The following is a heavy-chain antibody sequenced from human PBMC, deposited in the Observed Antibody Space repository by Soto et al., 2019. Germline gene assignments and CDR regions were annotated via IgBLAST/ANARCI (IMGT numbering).Heavy chain of an antibody. CDR1: GGTFSSYA. J-gene: IGHJ5*02. D-gene: IGHD6-13*01. CDR3: ARARGTQQPLEYNWFDP. V-gene: IGHV1-69*01. CDR2: IIPIFGTA. Sequence: QVQLVQSGAEVKKPGSSVKVSCKASGGTFSSYAISWVRQAPGQGLEWMGGIIPIFGTANYAQRFQGRVTITADESTSTAYMELSSLRSDDTAVYYCARARGTQQPLEYNWFDPWGQGTMVTVSS.